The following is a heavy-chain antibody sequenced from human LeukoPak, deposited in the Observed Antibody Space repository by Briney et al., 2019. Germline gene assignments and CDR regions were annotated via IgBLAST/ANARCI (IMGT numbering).Heavy chain of an antibody. D-gene: IGHD6-19*01. CDR3: ARQDSSGWYGGDYYYGMDV. Sequence: GASLEISCKGSGSNFTRYWIGWVRPVPGKGLEWMGIIYPGDSDTRYSPSFQGQVTISADKSISTAYLQWSSLKASDTAMYYCARQDSSGWYGGDYYYGMDVWGQGTTVTVSS. J-gene: IGHJ6*02. CDR1: GSNFTRYW. V-gene: IGHV5-51*01. CDR2: IYPGDSDT.